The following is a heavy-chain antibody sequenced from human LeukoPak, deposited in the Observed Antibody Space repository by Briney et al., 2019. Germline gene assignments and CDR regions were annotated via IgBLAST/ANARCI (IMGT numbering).Heavy chain of an antibody. CDR2: ISYDGSNK. CDR1: GFTFSSYA. V-gene: IGHV3-30-3*01. Sequence: GRSLRLSCAASGFTFSSYAMHWVRQAPGKGLEWVAVISYDGSNKYYADSVKGRFTISRDNSKNTLYLQMNSLRAEDTAVYYCARDLAVAGTALDYWGQGTLVTVSS. D-gene: IGHD6-19*01. CDR3: ARDLAVAGTALDY. J-gene: IGHJ4*02.